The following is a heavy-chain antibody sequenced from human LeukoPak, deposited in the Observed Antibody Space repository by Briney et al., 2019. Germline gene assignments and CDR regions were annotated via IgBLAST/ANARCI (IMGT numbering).Heavy chain of an antibody. CDR1: GFTFSSYG. V-gene: IGHV3-33*01. J-gene: IGHJ5*02. CDR3: ARAYYDILTGYYSRGWFDP. CDR2: IWYDGSNK. Sequence: GGSLRLSCAASGFTFSSYGMHWVRQAPGKGLEWVAVIWYDGSNKCYADSVKGRFTISRDNSKNTLYLQMNSLRAEDTAVYYCARAYYDILTGYYSRGWFDPWGQGTLVTVSS. D-gene: IGHD3-9*01.